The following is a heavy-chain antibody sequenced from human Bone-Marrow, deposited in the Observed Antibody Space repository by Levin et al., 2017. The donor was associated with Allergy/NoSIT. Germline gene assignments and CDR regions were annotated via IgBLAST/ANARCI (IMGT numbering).Heavy chain of an antibody. V-gene: IGHV3-23*01. CDR3: AKTQIAARLPFGGFDY. Sequence: GGSLRLSCAASGFTFSSYAMSWVRQAPGKGLEWVSAISGSGGSTYYADSVKGRFTISRDNSKNTLYLQMNSLRAEDTAVYYCAKTQIAARLPFGGFDYWGQGTLVTVSS. D-gene: IGHD6-6*01. CDR1: GFTFSSYA. J-gene: IGHJ4*02. CDR2: ISGSGGST.